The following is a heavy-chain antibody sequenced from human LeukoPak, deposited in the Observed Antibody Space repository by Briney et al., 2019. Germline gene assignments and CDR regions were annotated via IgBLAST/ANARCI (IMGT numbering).Heavy chain of an antibody. CDR1: GFTFDDYG. V-gene: IGHV3-20*04. Sequence: PGGSLRLSCAASGFTFDDYGMSWVRQAPGKGLEWVSGINWNGGSTGYADSVKGRFTISRDNAKNSLYLQMNSLRAEDTALYYCARVTTGDYYYYYMDVWDKGTTVTVSS. J-gene: IGHJ6*03. CDR2: INWNGGST. D-gene: IGHD4-11*01. CDR3: ARVTTGDYYYYYMDV.